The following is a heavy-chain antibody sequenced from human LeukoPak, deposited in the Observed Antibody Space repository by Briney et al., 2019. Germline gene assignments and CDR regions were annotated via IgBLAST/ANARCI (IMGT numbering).Heavy chain of an antibody. CDR2: IFYSGST. J-gene: IGHJ4*02. V-gene: IGHV4-39*07. Sequence: SETLSLTCTVSNGSISSSDYYWGWIRQPPGKGLQWIGSIFYSGSTFYNPSLRSRVTISVDTSKNQFSLKLSSVTAADTAVYYCARGYYDSSGFDYWGQGTLVTVSS. CDR3: ARGYYDSSGFDY. CDR1: NGSISSSDYY. D-gene: IGHD3-22*01.